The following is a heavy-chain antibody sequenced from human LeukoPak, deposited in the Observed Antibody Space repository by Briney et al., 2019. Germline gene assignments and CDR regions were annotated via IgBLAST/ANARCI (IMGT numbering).Heavy chain of an antibody. D-gene: IGHD3-10*01. V-gene: IGHV4-38-2*02. CDR1: GFTFSSYA. CDR2: IFHSGSS. CDR3: AREPAGGSGGNWFDP. J-gene: IGHJ5*02. Sequence: PGGSLRLSCAASGFTFSSYAMSWVRQAPGKGLEWIGSIFHSGSSYWSPSLKSRVTISVDTSKNQFSLKLSSVTAADTAVYYCAREPAGGSGGNWFDPWGQEPWSPSPQ.